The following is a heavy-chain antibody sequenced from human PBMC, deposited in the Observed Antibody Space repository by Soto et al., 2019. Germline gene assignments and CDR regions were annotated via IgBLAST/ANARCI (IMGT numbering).Heavy chain of an antibody. J-gene: IGHJ4*02. CDR2: IKSKTNGGTT. V-gene: IGHV3-15*01. Sequence: EVQLVESGGGLVKVGWSLRVSCAASGFTFSNAWMSWVRQAPGKGLEWVGRIKSKTNGGTTDYAAPVKGRFTISRDDSKNTLSLQMNSVKTEDTAVYYCTTDDPINRYWGQGTLVTVSS. CDR1: GFTFSNAW. CDR3: TTDDPINRY.